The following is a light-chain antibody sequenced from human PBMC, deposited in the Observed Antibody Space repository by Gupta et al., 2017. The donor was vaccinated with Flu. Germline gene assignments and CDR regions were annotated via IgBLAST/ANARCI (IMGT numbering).Light chain of an antibody. J-gene: IGKJ3*01. CDR1: QSVLYSSNNKNY. Sequence: LMTQAPDSLAVSLGERATINCKASQSVLYSSNNKNYLTWYQQKPGQPPKLLIYWASTRESGVPDRFSGSGSGTDFTLTISSLQAEDVAVYYCQQYYSTPPTFGPGTKVDIK. CDR2: WAS. CDR3: QQYYSTPPT. V-gene: IGKV4-1*01.